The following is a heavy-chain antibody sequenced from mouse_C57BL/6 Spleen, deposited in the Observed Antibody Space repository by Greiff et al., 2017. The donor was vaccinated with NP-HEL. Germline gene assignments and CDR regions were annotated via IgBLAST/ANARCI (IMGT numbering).Heavy chain of an antibody. Sequence: QVQLKQPGAELVMPGASVKLSCKASGYTFTSYWMHWVKQRPGQGLEWIGEIDPSDSYTNYNQKFKGKSTLTVDKSSSTAYMQLSSLTSEDSAVYYGARNDIYDGYSTWFAYWGQGTLVTVSA. J-gene: IGHJ3*01. CDR2: IDPSDSYT. D-gene: IGHD2-3*01. V-gene: IGHV1-69*01. CDR1: GYTFTSYW. CDR3: ARNDIYDGYSTWFAY.